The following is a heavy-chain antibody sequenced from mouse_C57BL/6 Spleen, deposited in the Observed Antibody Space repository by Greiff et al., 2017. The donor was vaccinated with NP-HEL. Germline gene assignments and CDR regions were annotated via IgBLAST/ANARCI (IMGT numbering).Heavy chain of an antibody. V-gene: IGHV5-4*03. J-gene: IGHJ1*03. Sequence: EVKVEESGGGLVKPGGSLKLSCAASGFTFSSYAMSWVRQTPEKRLEWVATISDGGSYTYYPDNVKGRFTFSRDNAKNNLYLHMSHLKSEDTAMYYCARVYSNYWYFDVWGTGTTVTVSS. D-gene: IGHD2-5*01. CDR1: GFTFSSYA. CDR3: ARVYSNYWYFDV. CDR2: ISDGGSYT.